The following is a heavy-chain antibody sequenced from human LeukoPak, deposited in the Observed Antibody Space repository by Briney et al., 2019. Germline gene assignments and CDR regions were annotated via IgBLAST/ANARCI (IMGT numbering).Heavy chain of an antibody. CDR1: GGSISSTSYY. Sequence: PSETLSLTCVVSGGSISSTSYYWGWIRQPPGKGLEWIGSIYYSGSTYYSPSLKSRVTISVDTSKNQFSLKLSSVTAADTAVYYCARDAFDIWGQGTMVTVSS. CDR2: IYYSGST. V-gene: IGHV4-39*07. J-gene: IGHJ3*02. CDR3: ARDAFDI.